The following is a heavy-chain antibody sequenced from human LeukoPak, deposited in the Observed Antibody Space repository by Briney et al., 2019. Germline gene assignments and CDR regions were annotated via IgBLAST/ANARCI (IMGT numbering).Heavy chain of an antibody. Sequence: SETLSLTCTVSGGSISSYYWSWIRQPPGKGLEWIGYIYYSGSTNYSPSLKSRVTISVDTSKNQFSLKLSSVTAADTAVYYCARLLPLRYFDWLPLYGMDVWGQGTTVTVSS. CDR3: ARLLPLRYFDWLPLYGMDV. CDR1: GGSISSYY. J-gene: IGHJ6*02. CDR2: IYYSGST. V-gene: IGHV4-59*08. D-gene: IGHD3-9*01.